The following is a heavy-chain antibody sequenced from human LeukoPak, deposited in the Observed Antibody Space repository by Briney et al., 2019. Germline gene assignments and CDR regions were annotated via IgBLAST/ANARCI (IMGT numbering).Heavy chain of an antibody. CDR3: ARGPMTTVTTNAFDI. D-gene: IGHD4-17*01. V-gene: IGHV4-31*03. CDR1: GGSISSGGYY. J-gene: IGHJ3*02. CDR2: IYYSGST. Sequence: SQTLSLTCTVSGGSISSGGYYWSWIRQHPGKGLEWIGYIYYSGSTYYNPSLKSRVIISVDTSKNQFSLKLSSVTAADTAVYYCARGPMTTVTTNAFDIWGQGTMVTVSS.